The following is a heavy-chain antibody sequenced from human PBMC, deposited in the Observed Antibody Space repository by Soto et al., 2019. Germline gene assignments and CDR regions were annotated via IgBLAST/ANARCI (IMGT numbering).Heavy chain of an antibody. Sequence: QVQLVESGGGVVQPGRSLRLSCAASGFTFSSYGMHWVRQAPGKGLEWVAVIWYDGSNKYYADSVKGRFTISRDNSKNTLYLQMNSLRAEDTAVYYCARGDDGDSYVKGFDPWGQGTLVTVSS. CDR1: GFTFSSYG. CDR3: ARGDDGDSYVKGFDP. D-gene: IGHD4-17*01. J-gene: IGHJ5*02. CDR2: IWYDGSNK. V-gene: IGHV3-33*01.